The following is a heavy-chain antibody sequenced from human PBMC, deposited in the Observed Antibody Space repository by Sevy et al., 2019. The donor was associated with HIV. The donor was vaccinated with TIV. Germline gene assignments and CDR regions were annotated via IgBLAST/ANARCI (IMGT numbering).Heavy chain of an antibody. CDR3: AYLMATTNAFDI. J-gene: IGHJ3*02. D-gene: IGHD5-12*01. V-gene: IGHV1-69*06. CDR1: GGTFSSYA. CDR2: IIPIFGTA. Sequence: ASVKVSCKASGGTFSSYAISWVRQAPGQGLEWMGGIIPIFGTANYAQKFQGRVTITADKSTSTAYMELSSLRSEDTVVYYCAYLMATTNAFDIWGQGTMVTVSS.